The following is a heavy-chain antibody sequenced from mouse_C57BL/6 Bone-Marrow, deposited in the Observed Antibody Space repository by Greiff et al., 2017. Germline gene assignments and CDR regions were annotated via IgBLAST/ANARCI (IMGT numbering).Heavy chain of an antibody. CDR2: IDPENGDT. CDR1: GFTFTDDY. V-gene: IGHV14-4*01. Sequence: EVQLQQSGAELVRPGASVKLSCTASGFTFTDDYMHWVKQRPEQGLEWIGWIDPENGDTEYASKFQGKATITADTSSNTAYLQLSSLTSEDTAVYCCTHLIYDGYYEYFDYWGQGTTLTVSS. D-gene: IGHD2-3*01. CDR3: THLIYDGYYEYFDY. J-gene: IGHJ2*01.